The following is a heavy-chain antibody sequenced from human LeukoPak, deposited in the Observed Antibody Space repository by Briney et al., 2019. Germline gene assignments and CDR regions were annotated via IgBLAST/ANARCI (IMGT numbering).Heavy chain of an antibody. V-gene: IGHV3-23*01. J-gene: IGHJ3*02. CDR1: GFTFSSYA. Sequence: PGGSLRLSCEASGFTFSSYAMSWVRQAPGKGLEWVSAISGSGGSTYYADSVKGRFTISRDNSKNTLYLQMNSLRAEDTAVYYCAKGYSSGWSSYAFDIWGQGTMVTVSS. D-gene: IGHD6-19*01. CDR2: ISGSGGST. CDR3: AKGYSSGWSSYAFDI.